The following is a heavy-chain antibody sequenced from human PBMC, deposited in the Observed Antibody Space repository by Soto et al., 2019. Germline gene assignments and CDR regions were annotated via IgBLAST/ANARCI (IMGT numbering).Heavy chain of an antibody. Sequence: GGSLRLSCAASGFTFSSYAMHWVRQAPGKGLEWVAVISYDGSNKYYADSVKGRFTISRDNSKNTLYLQMNSLRAEDTAVYYCAREEGSAGEVMVFDYWGQGTLVTVSS. D-gene: IGHD3-3*01. V-gene: IGHV3-30-3*01. CDR1: GFTFSSYA. J-gene: IGHJ4*02. CDR3: AREEGSAGEVMVFDY. CDR2: ISYDGSNK.